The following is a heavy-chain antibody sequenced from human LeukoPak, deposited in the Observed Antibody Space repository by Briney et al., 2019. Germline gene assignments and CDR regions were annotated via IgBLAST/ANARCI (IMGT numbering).Heavy chain of an antibody. CDR3: AREVLYGDYDGGYDAFDI. CDR1: GGSISSSSYY. CDR2: IYYSGST. V-gene: IGHV4-39*07. J-gene: IGHJ3*02. D-gene: IGHD4-17*01. Sequence: PSETLSLTCTVSGGSISSSSYYWGWIRQPPGKGLEWIGSIYYSGSTYYNPSLKSRVTISVDTSKNQFSLKLSSVTAADTAVYYCAREVLYGDYDGGYDAFDIWGQGTMVTVSS.